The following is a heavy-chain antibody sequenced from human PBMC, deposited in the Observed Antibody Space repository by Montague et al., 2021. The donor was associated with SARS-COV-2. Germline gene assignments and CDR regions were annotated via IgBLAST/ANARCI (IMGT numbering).Heavy chain of an antibody. Sequence: TLSLTCTVSGGSISSGNYYWSWIRQPAGKGLEWIGRIYTSGITIYNPSLKSRVTISADTSKNQFSLQLISMTAADTAVYYCARELGRYYDWRPDSWGQGTLVTVSS. D-gene: IGHD1-26*01. CDR2: IYTSGIT. J-gene: IGHJ4*02. V-gene: IGHV4-61*02. CDR1: GGSISSGNYY. CDR3: ARELGRYYDWRPDS.